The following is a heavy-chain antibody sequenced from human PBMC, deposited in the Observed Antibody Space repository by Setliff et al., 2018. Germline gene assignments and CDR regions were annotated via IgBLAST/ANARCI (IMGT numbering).Heavy chain of an antibody. D-gene: IGHD2-15*01. J-gene: IGHJ5*02. CDR3: VRRVAGKGWFDP. Sequence: ASVKVSCKASGYTFSDYYIHWMRQAPGQGLEWMGWIEPKSGDANYAQKLQGRVTMTRDMSVSTAYMELTRLSSDDTAIYYCVRRVAGKGWFDPWGQGTLVTVSS. V-gene: IGHV1-2*02. CDR2: IEPKSGDA. CDR1: GYTFSDYY.